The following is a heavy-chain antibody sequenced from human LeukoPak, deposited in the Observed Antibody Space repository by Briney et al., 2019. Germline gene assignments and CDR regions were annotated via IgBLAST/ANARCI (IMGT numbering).Heavy chain of an antibody. J-gene: IGHJ4*02. V-gene: IGHV4-39*07. CDR2: IYYSGST. CDR3: AANGYYTIEY. CDR1: GGSISSSSYY. D-gene: IGHD1-26*01. Sequence: KPSETLSLTCTVSGGSISSSSYYWGWIRQPPGKGLEWIGSIYYSGSTYYNTSLKSRVTISVDKSKNQFSLNFNSMSAADSAVYYCAANGYYTIEYWGQGTLVTVSS.